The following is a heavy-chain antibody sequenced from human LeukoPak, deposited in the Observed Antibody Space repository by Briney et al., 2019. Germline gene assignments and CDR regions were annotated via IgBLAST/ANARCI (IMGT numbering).Heavy chain of an antibody. CDR1: GFTDSTNF. CDR3: ARGRGSD. V-gene: IGHV3-53*01. J-gene: IGHJ4*02. CDR2: IHTGGAT. D-gene: IGHD2-15*01. Sequence: GGSLRLSCEASGFTDSTNFMGWVRQARGKGLEWVSIIHTGGATYYMESVKGRSSISRDNFKNTLYLQMNSLRAEDTAVYYCARGRGSDWGQGTLVTVSS.